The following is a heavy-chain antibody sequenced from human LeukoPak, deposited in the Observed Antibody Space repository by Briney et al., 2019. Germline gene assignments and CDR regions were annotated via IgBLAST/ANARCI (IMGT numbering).Heavy chain of an antibody. V-gene: IGHV4-59*12. Sequence: SETLSPTCTVSGGSISSYCWSWIRQPPGKGLEWIGYIYYSGSTNYNPSLKSRVTISVDRSKNQFSLKLSSVTAADTAVYYCARDRTVVTPGSYYYYMDVWGKGTTVTVSS. J-gene: IGHJ6*03. CDR3: ARDRTVVTPGSYYYYMDV. CDR2: IYYSGST. CDR1: GGSISSYC. D-gene: IGHD4-23*01.